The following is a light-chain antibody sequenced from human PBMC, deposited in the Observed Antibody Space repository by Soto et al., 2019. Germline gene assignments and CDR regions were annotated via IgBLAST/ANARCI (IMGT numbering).Light chain of an antibody. Sequence: QLVLTQPPSASGTPGQRVTISCSGSSSNIGSNYVYWYQQLPGTAPKLLMYSNNHRPSGVPDRFSGSKSGTSASLAISGLRSEDEADSYCAAWDDSLSGVVFGGGTKVTVL. CDR3: AAWDDSLSGVV. CDR2: SNN. V-gene: IGLV1-47*02. CDR1: SSNIGSNY. J-gene: IGLJ2*01.